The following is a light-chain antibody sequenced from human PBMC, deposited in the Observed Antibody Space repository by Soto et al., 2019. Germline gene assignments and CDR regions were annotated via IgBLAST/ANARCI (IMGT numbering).Light chain of an antibody. Sequence: QSALTQPPSASGAPGQSVTISCTGTSSDVGAFDYVSWYQQYPGEAPKLLIYDVNKRPSGVPDRFSGSKSDNTASLTVSGLQAEDEADFYCSSYAGNNIFVFGTGTKGTVL. CDR1: SSDVGAFDY. CDR3: SSYAGNNIFV. J-gene: IGLJ1*01. V-gene: IGLV2-8*01. CDR2: DVN.